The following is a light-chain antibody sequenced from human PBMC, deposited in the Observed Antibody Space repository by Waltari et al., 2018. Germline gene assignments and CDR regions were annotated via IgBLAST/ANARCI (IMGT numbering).Light chain of an antibody. Sequence: QSALTQPASVSGSPGQSITISCTGTSSDVGGYNYVPWSQQHPGQAPKRLIYDVSKRPSGVSNRFSGSKSGNTASLTISGLQAEDEADYYCSSYTSSSTLFGGGTKLTVL. CDR2: DVS. CDR3: SSYTSSSTL. J-gene: IGLJ2*01. V-gene: IGLV2-14*01. CDR1: SSDVGGYNY.